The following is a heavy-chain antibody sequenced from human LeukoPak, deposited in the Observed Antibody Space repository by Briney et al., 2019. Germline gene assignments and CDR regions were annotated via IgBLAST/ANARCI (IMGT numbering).Heavy chain of an antibody. CDR1: GDSISSGSYY. D-gene: IGHD3-3*01. J-gene: IGHJ3*02. CDR3: ARAPRYYDFWSGSEAFDI. V-gene: IGHV4-61*02. Sequence: SQTLSLTCTVSGDSISSGSYYWSWIRQPAGKGLEWIGRIYTSGSTNYNPSIKSRVTTSVDTSKNQFSLKLSSVTAADTAVYYCARAPRYYDFWSGSEAFDIWGQGTMVTVSS. CDR2: IYTSGST.